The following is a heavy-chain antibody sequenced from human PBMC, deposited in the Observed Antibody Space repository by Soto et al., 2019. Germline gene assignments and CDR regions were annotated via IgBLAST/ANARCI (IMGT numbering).Heavy chain of an antibody. J-gene: IGHJ6*02. CDR2: IYYSGST. D-gene: IGHD7-27*01. Sequence: KPSETLSLTCTVSGGSVSSGSYYWSWIRQPPGKGLEWIGYIYYSGSTNYNPSLKSRVTISVDTSKNQFSLKLSSVTAADTAVYYCARAGDYGMDVWGQGTTVTVSS. CDR3: ARAGDYGMDV. CDR1: GGSVSSGSYY. V-gene: IGHV4-61*01.